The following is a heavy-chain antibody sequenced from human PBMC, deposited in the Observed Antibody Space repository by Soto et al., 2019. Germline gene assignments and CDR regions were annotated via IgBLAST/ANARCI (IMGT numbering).Heavy chain of an antibody. Sequence: QVQLVESGGGVVQPGRSLRLSCAASGFTFSSYGMHWVRQAPGKGLEWVAVISYDGSNKYYADSVKGRFTSSRDNSKNTLYLQMTSLRAEDTAVYYCAKDVSMVRGVIDYWGQGTLVTVSS. CDR1: GFTFSSYG. CDR3: AKDVSMVRGVIDY. D-gene: IGHD3-10*01. V-gene: IGHV3-30*18. J-gene: IGHJ4*02. CDR2: ISYDGSNK.